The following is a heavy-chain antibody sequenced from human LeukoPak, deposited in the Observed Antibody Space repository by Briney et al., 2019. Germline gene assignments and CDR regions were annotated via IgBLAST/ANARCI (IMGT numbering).Heavy chain of an antibody. CDR3: AKLNMIVVAFDY. CDR1: GFTFSSYA. Sequence: PGGSLRLSCAASGFTFSSYAMSWVRQAPGKGLEWVSAISGSGGSTYYADSVKGRFTISRANSKNTLYLQMNSPRAEDTAVYYCAKLNMIVVAFDYWGQGTLVTVSS. V-gene: IGHV3-23*01. CDR2: ISGSGGST. J-gene: IGHJ4*02. D-gene: IGHD3-22*01.